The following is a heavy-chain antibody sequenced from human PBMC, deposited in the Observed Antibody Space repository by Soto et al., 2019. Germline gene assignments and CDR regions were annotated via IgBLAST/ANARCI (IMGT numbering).Heavy chain of an antibody. J-gene: IGHJ3*02. CDR1: GGFVSSGSYY. V-gene: IGHV4-34*01. D-gene: IGHD1-1*01. Sequence: QVQLQQWGAGLLKPSETLSLTCAVYGGFVSSGSYYWSWIRQPPGKGLEWIGEMSHSGGTHFNPSLKSRVPISVDTSKNQFSLKMSSVTAADTALYYCARVERGTATTVVDAFDIWAPGTMVTVSS. CDR3: ARVERGTATTVVDAFDI. CDR2: MSHSGGT.